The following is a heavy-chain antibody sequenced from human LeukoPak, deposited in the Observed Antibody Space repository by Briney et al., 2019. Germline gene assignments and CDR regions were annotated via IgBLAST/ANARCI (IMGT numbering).Heavy chain of an antibody. Sequence: SETLSLTCTGSGGSISSYYWSWIRQPPGKGLEWIVYIYYSGSTNYNPSIKSRVTISVDTSKNQFSLKLSSVTAADTAVYYCARGDYYYDSSGYWFDAFDIWGQGTMVTVSS. CDR2: IYYSGST. V-gene: IGHV4-59*08. CDR1: GGSISSYY. D-gene: IGHD3-22*01. J-gene: IGHJ3*02. CDR3: ARGDYYYDSSGYWFDAFDI.